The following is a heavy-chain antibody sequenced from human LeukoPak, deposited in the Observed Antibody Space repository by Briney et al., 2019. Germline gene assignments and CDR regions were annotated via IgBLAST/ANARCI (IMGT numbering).Heavy chain of an antibody. J-gene: IGHJ4*02. CDR2: IYYSGNT. D-gene: IGHD1-26*01. V-gene: IGHV4-59*01. CDR3: ARVGSGSFDY. CDR1: GGSISSYY. Sequence: TSETLSLTCTVSGGSISSYYWSWLRQAPGKGLEWIGYIYYSGNTNYNPSLKSRVTISIDTSKNQFYLKLISVTAADTAVYYRARVGSGSFDYWGQGTLVTVSS.